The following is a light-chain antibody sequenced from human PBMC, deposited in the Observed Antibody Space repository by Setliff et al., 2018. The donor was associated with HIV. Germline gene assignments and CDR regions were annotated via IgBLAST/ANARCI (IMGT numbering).Light chain of an antibody. V-gene: IGLV6-57*01. Sequence: FMLTQPHSVSESPGKTVTISCTRSSGNIATNYVQWYQQRPGSSPTTVIYEDSQRPSGVPDRFSGSIDSSSNSASLTISGLKTEDQADYYCQSYDSSNHVIFGGGTKVTVL. J-gene: IGLJ2*01. CDR1: SGNIATNY. CDR2: EDS. CDR3: QSYDSSNHVI.